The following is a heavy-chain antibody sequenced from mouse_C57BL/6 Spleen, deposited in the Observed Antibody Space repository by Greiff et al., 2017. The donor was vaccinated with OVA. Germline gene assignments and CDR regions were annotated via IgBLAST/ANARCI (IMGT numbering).Heavy chain of an antibody. Sequence: VQLQQSGTVLARPGASVKMSCKTSGYTFTSYWMHWVKQRPGQGLEWIGAIYPGNSDPSYNQKFKGKAKLTAVTSASTAYMELSSLTNEDSAVYYCTRVTGRDYAMDYWGQGTSVTVSS. V-gene: IGHV1-5*01. CDR1: GYTFTSYW. J-gene: IGHJ4*01. CDR2: IYPGNSDP. D-gene: IGHD4-1*01. CDR3: TRVTGRDYAMDY.